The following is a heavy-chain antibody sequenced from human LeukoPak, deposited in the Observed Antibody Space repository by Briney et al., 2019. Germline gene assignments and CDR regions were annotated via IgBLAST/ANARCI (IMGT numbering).Heavy chain of an antibody. D-gene: IGHD4-11*01. J-gene: IGHJ4*02. V-gene: IGHV3-23*01. CDR2: ISGSGDNT. CDR3: AKARTHEYSNYNY. Sequence: PGGSLRLSCTVSGFTVSSNSMSWVRQAPGKGLEWVSVISGSGDNTYYADSVKGRFTISRDNSKNTLYLQMNSLRAEDTAVYYCAKARTHEYSNYNYWGQGTLVTVSS. CDR1: GFTVSSNS.